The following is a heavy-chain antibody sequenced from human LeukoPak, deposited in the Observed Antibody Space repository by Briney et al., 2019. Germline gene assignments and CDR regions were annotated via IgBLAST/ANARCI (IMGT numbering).Heavy chain of an antibody. Sequence: PGGSLRLSCAASGFTFDDYAMHWVRQAPGKGLEWVSGISWNSGSIGYADSVKGRFTISRDNAKNSLYLQMNSLRAEDTALYYCAKEPDAVIGGPFDYWGQGTLVTVSS. CDR2: ISWNSGSI. CDR3: AKEPDAVIGGPFDY. CDR1: GFTFDDYA. D-gene: IGHD2-21*01. V-gene: IGHV3-9*01. J-gene: IGHJ4*02.